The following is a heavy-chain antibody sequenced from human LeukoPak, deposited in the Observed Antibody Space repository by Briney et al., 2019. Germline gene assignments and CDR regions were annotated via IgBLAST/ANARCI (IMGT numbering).Heavy chain of an antibody. J-gene: IGHJ4*02. CDR3: ARDKGDYLDY. CDR2: INHSGST. Sequence: SETLSLTCAVYGGSFSGYYWSWIRQPPGKGLEWIGEINHSGSTNYNPSLKSRVTISVDTSKNQFSLKLSSVTAEDTAVYFCARDKGDYLDYWGQGTLVTVSS. V-gene: IGHV4-34*01. CDR1: GGSFSGYY.